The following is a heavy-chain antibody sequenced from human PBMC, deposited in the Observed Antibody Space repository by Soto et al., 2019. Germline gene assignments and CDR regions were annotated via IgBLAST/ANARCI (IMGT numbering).Heavy chain of an antibody. J-gene: IGHJ6*02. Sequence: QVQLVESGGGLAKPGGSLRLSCAASGFTFSDHYMSWIRQAPGKGLEWISYINPSGTNTDYANSVKGRFTISRDNAENSLYLQMNSLRVGDTALYYCARGHHSLDVWGQGATVTVSS. V-gene: IGHV3-11*06. CDR2: INPSGTNT. CDR1: GFTFSDHY. CDR3: ARGHHSLDV. D-gene: IGHD4-4*01.